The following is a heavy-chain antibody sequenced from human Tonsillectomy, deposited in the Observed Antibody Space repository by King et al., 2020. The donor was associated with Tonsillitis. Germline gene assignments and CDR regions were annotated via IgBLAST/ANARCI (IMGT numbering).Heavy chain of an antibody. J-gene: IGHJ6*02. CDR1: GFTFSSYA. Sequence: VQLVESGGGLVQPGGSLRLSCAASGFTFSSYAMSWVRQAPGKGLEWVSAISGSGGSTYYADSVKGRFTISRDNSKNTLHLQMNSLRAEDTAVYYCAKGGDCSSASCYKGGMDVWGQGTTVTVSS. CDR3: AKGGDCSSASCYKGGMDV. V-gene: IGHV3-23*04. CDR2: ISGSGGST. D-gene: IGHD2-2*02.